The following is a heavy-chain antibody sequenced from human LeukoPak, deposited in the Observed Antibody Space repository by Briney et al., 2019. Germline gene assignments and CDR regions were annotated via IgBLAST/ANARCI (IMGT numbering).Heavy chain of an antibody. V-gene: IGHV3-30-3*01. Sequence: GGSLRLSCAASGFTFSSYAMHWVRQAPGKGLEWVAVISYDGSNKYYADSVKGRFTISRDNAKNSLYLQMNSLRAEDTAVYYCARVLVVVSPVDYWGQGTLVTVSS. CDR1: GFTFSSYA. J-gene: IGHJ4*02. CDR3: ARVLVVVSPVDY. D-gene: IGHD2-15*01. CDR2: ISYDGSNK.